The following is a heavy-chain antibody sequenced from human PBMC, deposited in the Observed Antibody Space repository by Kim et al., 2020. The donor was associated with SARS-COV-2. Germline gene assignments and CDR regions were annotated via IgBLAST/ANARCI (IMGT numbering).Heavy chain of an antibody. J-gene: IGHJ6*02. Sequence: ASVKVSCEASGYTFSNYGINWVRQAPGQGLEWMGWISAYNGNTNYPQKLQGRVTMTTDTSTSTAYMELRSLRSDDTAVYYCARQGGITISGVVTQLRYYGMDVWGQGTTVTVSS. CDR3: ARQGGITISGVVTQLRYYGMDV. V-gene: IGHV1-18*01. CDR1: GYTFSNYG. CDR2: ISAYNGNT. D-gene: IGHD3-3*01.